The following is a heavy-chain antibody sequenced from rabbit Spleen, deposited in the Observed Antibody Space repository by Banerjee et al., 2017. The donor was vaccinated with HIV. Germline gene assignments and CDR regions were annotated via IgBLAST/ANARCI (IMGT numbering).Heavy chain of an antibody. Sequence: EQLEESGGGLVKPEGSLTLTCKASGVSFSDKDVMCWVRQAPGKGLEWIACINTVTGKSVYASWAKGRFIMSRTSSTTVTLQMTSLTVADTATYFCARGSATMTMVITGYYLKLWGPGTLVTVS. CDR1: GVSFSDKDV. D-gene: IGHD2-1*01. V-gene: IGHV1S45*01. J-gene: IGHJ4*01. CDR3: ARGSATMTMVITGYYLKL. CDR2: INTVTGKS.